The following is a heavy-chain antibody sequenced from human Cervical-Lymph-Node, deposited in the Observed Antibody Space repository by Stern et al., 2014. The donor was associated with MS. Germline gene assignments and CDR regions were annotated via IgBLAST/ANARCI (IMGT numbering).Heavy chain of an antibody. J-gene: IGHJ6*02. V-gene: IGHV3-74*02. CDR1: GFIFSGFW. CDR3: ARGHYYGMDV. CDR2: INSYGSST. Sequence: VQLVESGGGLVQPGGSLRLSCAASGFIFSGFWMNWVRQAPGKGLVWVSHINSYGSSTTYVDSVKGRFTISRDNAKNTLYLQMNSLRAEDTAVYYCARGHYYGMDVWGQGTTVTVSS.